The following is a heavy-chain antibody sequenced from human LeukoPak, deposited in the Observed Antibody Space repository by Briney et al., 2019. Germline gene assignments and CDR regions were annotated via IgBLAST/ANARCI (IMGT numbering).Heavy chain of an antibody. J-gene: IGHJ1*01. CDR1: GFTFSSYG. CDR3: AKPLTSYSSGWPEYFQH. V-gene: IGHV3-23*01. CDR2: ISGSGGST. D-gene: IGHD6-19*01. Sequence: QSGGSLRLSCAASGFTFSSYGMSWVRQAPGKGLEWVSAISGSGGSTYYADSVKGRFTISRDNSKDTLYLQMNSLRAEDTAVYYCAKPLTSYSSGWPEYFQHWGQGTLVTVSS.